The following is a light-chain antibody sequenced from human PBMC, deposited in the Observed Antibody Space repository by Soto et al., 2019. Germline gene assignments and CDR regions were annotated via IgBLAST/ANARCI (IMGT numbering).Light chain of an antibody. CDR1: QSVSSN. V-gene: IGKV3-15*01. CDR2: AAS. Sequence: EIVMTQSPATLSVSPGEGATLSCRASQSVSSNLAWYQQKPGQAPRLLLYAASTRATGIPARFRGSGSGTEFTLTITSLQSEDFAVYYCQQYNNWPPLTFGGGTKVEIK. CDR3: QQYNNWPPLT. J-gene: IGKJ4*01.